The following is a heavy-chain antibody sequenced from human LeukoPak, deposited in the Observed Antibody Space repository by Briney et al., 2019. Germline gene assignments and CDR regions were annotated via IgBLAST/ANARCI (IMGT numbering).Heavy chain of an antibody. J-gene: IGHJ3*02. D-gene: IGHD3-16*02. CDR3: ARDRVYVWGSYRPPDAFDI. CDR1: GGSISSYY. CDR2: IYTSGST. V-gene: IGHV4-4*07. Sequence: SSETLSLTCTVSGGSISSYYWSWIRQPAGKGLEWIGRIYTSGSTNYNPSLKSRVTMSVDTSKNQFSLKLSSVTAADTAVYCCARDRVYVWGSYRPPDAFDIWGQGTMVTVSS.